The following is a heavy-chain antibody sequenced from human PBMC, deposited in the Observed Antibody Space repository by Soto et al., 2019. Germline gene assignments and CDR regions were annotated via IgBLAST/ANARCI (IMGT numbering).Heavy chain of an antibody. D-gene: IGHD1-20*01. CDR2: IYYSGST. CDR1: GGSISSGGYY. V-gene: IGHV4-31*03. J-gene: IGHJ4*01. Sequence: SETLSLTCTVSGGSISSGGYYWSWIRQHPGKGLEWIGYIYYSGSTFYNPALKSRVTISVDTSKNQFSLKLSSVTAADTAVYYCASLNWDGGYWGQGTLVTVSS. CDR3: ASLNWDGGY.